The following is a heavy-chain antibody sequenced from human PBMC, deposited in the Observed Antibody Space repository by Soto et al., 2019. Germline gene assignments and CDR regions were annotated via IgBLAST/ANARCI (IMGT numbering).Heavy chain of an antibody. CDR2: IRSKAYGGTT. CDR1: GFTFGAYA. V-gene: IGHV3-49*04. Sequence: GRSLRLSCTASGFTFGAYAMSWVRQAPGKGLEWVGFIRSKAYGGTTEYAASVKGRFTISRDDSKSIAYLQMNSLKIEDTAVYYCTRVYYDILTVYGMDVWGQGTTVTVSS. J-gene: IGHJ6*02. CDR3: TRVYYDILTVYGMDV. D-gene: IGHD3-9*01.